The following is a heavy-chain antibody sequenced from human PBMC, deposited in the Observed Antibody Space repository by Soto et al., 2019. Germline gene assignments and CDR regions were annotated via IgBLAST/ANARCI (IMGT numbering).Heavy chain of an antibody. Sequence: GGSLRLSCAASGFTFSSYAMHWVRQAPGKGLEWVAVISYDGSNKYYADSVKGRFTISRDNSKNTLYLQMNSLRAEDTAVYYCARDWYYYGSGSYPAVRSFDYWGQGTLVTVSS. V-gene: IGHV3-30-3*01. CDR2: ISYDGSNK. J-gene: IGHJ4*02. CDR1: GFTFSSYA. CDR3: ARDWYYYGSGSYPAVRSFDY. D-gene: IGHD3-10*01.